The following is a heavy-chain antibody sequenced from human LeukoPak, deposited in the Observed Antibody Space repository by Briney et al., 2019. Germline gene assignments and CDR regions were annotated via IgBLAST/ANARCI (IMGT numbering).Heavy chain of an antibody. CDR1: GYTFTSYG. D-gene: IGHD2-2*01. J-gene: IGHJ5*02. V-gene: IGHV1-18*01. Sequence: ASVKVSCKASGYTFTSYGISWVRQAPGQGLEWMGWIGAYNGNTNYAQKLQGRVTMTTDTSTSTAYMELRSLRSDDTAVYYCARDRRQLLSGPNWFDPWGQGTLVTVSS. CDR3: ARDRRQLLSGPNWFDP. CDR2: IGAYNGNT.